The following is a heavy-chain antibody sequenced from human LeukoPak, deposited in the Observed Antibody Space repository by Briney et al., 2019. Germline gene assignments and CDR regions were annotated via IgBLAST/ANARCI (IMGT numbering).Heavy chain of an antibody. CDR3: ARDTRLNYYGSGSYHRGNGMDV. J-gene: IGHJ6*02. CDR1: GYTFTSYG. Sequence: ASVKVSCKASGYTFTSYGISWVRQAPGQGVEGMGWISTYNGNTNYAQKLQCRVTMTTDTSPSTAYMALSSLRSDATAVYYCARDTRLNYYGSGSYHRGNGMDVWGQGTTVTVSS. D-gene: IGHD3-10*01. V-gene: IGHV1-18*01. CDR2: ISTYNGNT.